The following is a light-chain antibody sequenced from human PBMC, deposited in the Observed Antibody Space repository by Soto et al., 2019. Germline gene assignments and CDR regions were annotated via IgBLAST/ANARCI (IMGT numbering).Light chain of an antibody. V-gene: IGLV1-40*01. CDR3: QSYDSSLSVVV. J-gene: IGLJ2*01. Sequence: QSVLTQTPSVSGAPGQRVTISCTGSSSNIGAGYDVHWYQQLPGTAPKLLIYGNSNRPSGVPDRFSGSKSGTSASLAITGLQAEDEADYYCQSYDSSLSVVVFGGGTEVTVL. CDR2: GNS. CDR1: SSNIGAGYD.